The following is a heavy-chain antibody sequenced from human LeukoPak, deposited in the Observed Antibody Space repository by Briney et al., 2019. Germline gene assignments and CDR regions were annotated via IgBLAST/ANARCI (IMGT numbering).Heavy chain of an antibody. V-gene: IGHV3-30*02. CDR2: IRNDGSNE. D-gene: IGHD2-15*01. CDR3: AKGGSASHNWFDP. J-gene: IGHJ5*02. Sequence: RAGGSLRLSCAASGFTFSDYGMHWVRQAPGKGLEWVAFIRNDGSNEYYPDSVKGRFTISRDNSRNTLYLQMNSLRPEDTAVYYCAKGGSASHNWFDPWGQGTLVTVSS. CDR1: GFTFSDYG.